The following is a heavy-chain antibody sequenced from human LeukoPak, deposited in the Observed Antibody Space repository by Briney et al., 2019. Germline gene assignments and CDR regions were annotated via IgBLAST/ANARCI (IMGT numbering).Heavy chain of an antibody. CDR3: VRTGPPIAADGGWFDP. J-gene: IGHJ5*02. Sequence: QPGGSLRLSCAASGFTFSAYWMHGSRQAPGKGLVCVSRINGDGSDTGYGNSVKGRFAISRDNAKNTVYLQMNSLRAEDTAVYYCVRTGPPIAADGGWFDPWGQGVLVTVSS. CDR1: GFTFSAYW. V-gene: IGHV3-74*01. D-gene: IGHD6-13*01. CDR2: INGDGSDT.